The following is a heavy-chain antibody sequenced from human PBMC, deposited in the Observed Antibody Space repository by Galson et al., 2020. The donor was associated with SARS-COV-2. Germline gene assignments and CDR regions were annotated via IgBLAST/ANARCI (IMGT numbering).Heavy chain of an antibody. CDR2: INPNSGGT. V-gene: IGHV1-2*02. D-gene: IGHD6-13*01. Sequence: SVKVSCKASGYTFTAYYMPWVRQAPGQGHEWMGWINPNSGGTNYAQKFQGRVTMTRDTSISTAYMELSRLRSDDTAVYYCARDGSSSWYVWFDPWGQGTLVTVSS. J-gene: IGHJ5*02. CDR3: ARDGSSSWYVWFDP. CDR1: GYTFTAYY.